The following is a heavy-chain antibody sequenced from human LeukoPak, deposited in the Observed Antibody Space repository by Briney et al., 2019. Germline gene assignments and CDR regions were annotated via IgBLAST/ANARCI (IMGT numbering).Heavy chain of an antibody. CDR2: IYYTET. V-gene: IGHV4-59*12. CDR1: GGSISNYY. J-gene: IGHJ5*02. Sequence: SETLSLTCTVSGGSISNYYWSWIRQSPGKGLEWIGYIYYTETSYNPSLKSRVTISVDTSKNQFSLKLSSVTAADTAVYYCARGKAVAGTSWFDPWGQGTLVTVSS. D-gene: IGHD6-19*01. CDR3: ARGKAVAGTSWFDP.